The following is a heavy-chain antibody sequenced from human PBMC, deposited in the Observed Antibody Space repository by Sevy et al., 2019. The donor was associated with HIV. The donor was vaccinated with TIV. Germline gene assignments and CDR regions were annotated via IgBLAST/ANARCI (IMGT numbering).Heavy chain of an antibody. V-gene: IGHV3-21*01. CDR3: ARPYGSGSWEAFDI. D-gene: IGHD3-10*01. CDR2: ISSSSNYI. CDR1: GFTFSTYT. J-gene: IGHJ3*02. Sequence: GGSLRLSCAASGFTFSTYTMNWVRQAPGKGLEWVSSISSSSNYIYYADTLKGRFTISRDNLKNSLDLQMNSLRADDTAVYYCARPYGSGSWEAFDIWGQGTMVTVSS.